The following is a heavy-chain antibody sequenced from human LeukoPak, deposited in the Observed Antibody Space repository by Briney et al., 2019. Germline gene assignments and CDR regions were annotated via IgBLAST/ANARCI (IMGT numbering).Heavy chain of an antibody. V-gene: IGHV3-33*01. CDR3: ARDRNGDPQTPDYYFDY. J-gene: IGHJ4*02. CDR1: GFTFSSYG. CDR2: IWYDGSNK. D-gene: IGHD4-17*01. Sequence: GGSLRLSCAASGFTFSSYGMHWVRQAPGKGLGWVAVIWYDGSNKYYADSVKGRFTISRDNSKNTLYLQMNSLRAEDTAVYYCARDRNGDPQTPDYYFDYWGQGTLVTVSS.